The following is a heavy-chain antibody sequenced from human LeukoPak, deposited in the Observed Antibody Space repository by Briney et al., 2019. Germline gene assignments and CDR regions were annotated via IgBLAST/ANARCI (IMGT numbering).Heavy chain of an antibody. V-gene: IGHV3-21*04. CDR2: ITSGSSYI. CDR1: GFTFSNYS. Sequence: SGGSLRLSCVASGFTFSNYSMNWVRQAPGEGLEWVSSITSGSSYIYYADSVKGRFTISRDNSKNTLYLQMNSLRVEDTAKYYCAKDYTPDGLYDIDFWGQGTQVTVSS. CDR3: AKDYTPDGLYDIDF. D-gene: IGHD3-9*01. J-gene: IGHJ4*02.